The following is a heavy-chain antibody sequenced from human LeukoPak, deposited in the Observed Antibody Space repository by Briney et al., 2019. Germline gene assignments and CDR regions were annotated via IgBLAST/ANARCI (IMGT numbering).Heavy chain of an antibody. Sequence: PGGSLRLSCAASGFTFSSYGMHWVRQAPGKGLEWVAFIRYDGSNKYYADSVKGRFTITRDNSKNTLYLQMNRLRAEDTAVYYCAKVSTTRSYYDSWSGPLRFDPWGQGTLVTVSS. D-gene: IGHD3-3*01. V-gene: IGHV3-30*02. CDR3: AKVSTTRSYYDSWSGPLRFDP. CDR1: GFTFSSYG. CDR2: IRYDGSNK. J-gene: IGHJ5*02.